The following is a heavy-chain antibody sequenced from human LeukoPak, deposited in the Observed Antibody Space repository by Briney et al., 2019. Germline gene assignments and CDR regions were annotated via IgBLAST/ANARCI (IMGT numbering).Heavy chain of an antibody. CDR1: GFTFSSYS. V-gene: IGHV3-21*01. CDR2: ISSSSSYI. J-gene: IGHJ4*02. CDR3: ARGGSPDLYCSSTSCQADY. D-gene: IGHD2-2*01. Sequence: PGGSLRLSCAASGFTFSSYSMNWVRQAPGKGVEGVSSISSSSSYIYYADSVKGRFTISRDNAKTSLYLQMNSLRAEDTAVYYCARGGSPDLYCSSTSCQADYWGQGTLVTVSS.